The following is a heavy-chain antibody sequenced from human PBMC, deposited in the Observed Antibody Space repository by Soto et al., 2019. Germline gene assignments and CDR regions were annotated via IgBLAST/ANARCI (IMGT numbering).Heavy chain of an antibody. J-gene: IGHJ4*02. CDR3: AKGDTMIVVVPDY. V-gene: IGHV3-23*01. CDR2: ISGSGGST. Sequence: PGGSLRLSCAAPSFTFSSYAMIWFRQAPGKGLEWVSAISGSGGSTYYADSVKGRFTISRDNSKNTLYLQMNSLRAEDTAVYYCAKGDTMIVVVPDYWGKGTLVT. CDR1: SFTFSSYA. D-gene: IGHD3-22*01.